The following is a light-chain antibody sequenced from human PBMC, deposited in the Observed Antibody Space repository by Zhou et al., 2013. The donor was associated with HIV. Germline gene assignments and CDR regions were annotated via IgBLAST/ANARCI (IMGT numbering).Light chain of an antibody. CDR1: QSVSSY. J-gene: IGKJ1*01. Sequence: EIVLTQSPATLSLSPGERATLSCRANQSVSSYLAWYQQKPGRAPRLLIYDASNRATGIPARFSGSGSGTDFTLTISSLETEDFAVYSCQQRANWPRTFGQGTKVEFK. CDR2: DAS. V-gene: IGKV3-11*01. CDR3: QQRANWPRT.